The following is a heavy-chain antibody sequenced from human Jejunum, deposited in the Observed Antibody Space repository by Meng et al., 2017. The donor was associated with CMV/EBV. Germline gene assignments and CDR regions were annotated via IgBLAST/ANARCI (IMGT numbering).Heavy chain of an antibody. J-gene: IGHJ5*02. CDR3: ARKYNGYWFDP. CDR1: GYTFATYF. D-gene: IGHD5-12*01. Sequence: KSSGYTFATYFMHWVRQAPGQGPEWMGWINPTSGGTSYAEKFQGRVTMTRDTSISTAYMELSRLRSDDTAVYYCARKYNGYWFDPWGQGTLVTVSS. CDR2: INPTSGGT. V-gene: IGHV1-2*02.